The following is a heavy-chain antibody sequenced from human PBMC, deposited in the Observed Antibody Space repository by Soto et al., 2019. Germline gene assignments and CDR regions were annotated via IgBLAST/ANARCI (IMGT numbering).Heavy chain of an antibody. CDR1: GFTFSSYG. D-gene: IGHD3-22*01. Sequence: GGSLRLSCAASGFTFSSYGMHWVRQAPGKGLEWVALISYDGSSKYYADSVKGRFTISRDNSKNTLYLQMNSLRAEDTAVYYCAFGSSGYYYFDYWGQGTLVTVSS. CDR2: ISYDGSSK. V-gene: IGHV3-30*03. J-gene: IGHJ4*02. CDR3: AFGSSGYYYFDY.